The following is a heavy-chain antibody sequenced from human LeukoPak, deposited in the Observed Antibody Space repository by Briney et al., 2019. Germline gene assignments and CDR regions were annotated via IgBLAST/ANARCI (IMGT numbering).Heavy chain of an antibody. D-gene: IGHD3-22*01. CDR3: ASTPNPQIVVELYYFDY. CDR2: IIPIFGTA. J-gene: IGHJ4*02. Sequence: SVKVSCKASGYTFISYGISWVRQAPGQGLEWMGGIIPIFGTANYAQKFQGRVTITADESTSTAYMELSSLRSEDTAVYYCASTPNPQIVVELYYFDYWGQGTLVTVSS. CDR1: GYTFISYG. V-gene: IGHV1-69*13.